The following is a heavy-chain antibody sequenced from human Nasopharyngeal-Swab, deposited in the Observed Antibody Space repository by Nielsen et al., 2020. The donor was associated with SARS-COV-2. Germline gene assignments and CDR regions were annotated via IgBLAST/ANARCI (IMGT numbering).Heavy chain of an antibody. J-gene: IGHJ4*02. Sequence: GGSLRLSCAASGFTFSSYGMHWVRQAPGKGLEWVAVIWYDGSNKYYADSVKGRFTISRDNSKNTLYLQMNSLRAEDTAVYYCARDLGGAAAGTDYWGQGTLVTVS. V-gene: IGHV3-33*01. CDR1: GFTFSSYG. D-gene: IGHD6-13*01. CDR3: ARDLGGAAAGTDY. CDR2: IWYDGSNK.